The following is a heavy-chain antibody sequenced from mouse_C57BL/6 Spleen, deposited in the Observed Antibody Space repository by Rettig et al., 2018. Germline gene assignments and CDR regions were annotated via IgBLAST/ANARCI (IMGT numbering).Heavy chain of an antibody. CDR1: GYTFTSYW. J-gene: IGHJ4*01. Sequence: QVQLQQPGAELVKPGASVKLSCKASGYTFTSYWMHWVKQRPGQGLEWIGMIHPNSGSTNYNEKFKSKATLTVDKSSSTAYMQLSSLTSEDSAVYYCARGGGLRREAYAMDYWGQGTSVT. D-gene: IGHD2-4*01. V-gene: IGHV1-64*01. CDR2: IHPNSGST. CDR3: ARGGGLRREAYAMDY.